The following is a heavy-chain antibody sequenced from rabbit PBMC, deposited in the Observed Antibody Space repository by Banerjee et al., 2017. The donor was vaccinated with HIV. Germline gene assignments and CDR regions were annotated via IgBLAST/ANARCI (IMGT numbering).Heavy chain of an antibody. CDR3: ARDEAGRPMYFNL. CDR2: IDGGSSGRT. Sequence: QSLEESGGDLVKPEGSLTLTCTASGFSFSNNYYMCWVRQAPGKGLEWIGCIDGGSSGRTYYANWAKGRFTTSKISSTTVTLQMTSVTAADTATYFCARDEAGRPMYFNLWGQGPLVTVS. CDR1: GFSFSNNYY. V-gene: IGHV1S40*01. J-gene: IGHJ4*01. D-gene: IGHD4-1*01.